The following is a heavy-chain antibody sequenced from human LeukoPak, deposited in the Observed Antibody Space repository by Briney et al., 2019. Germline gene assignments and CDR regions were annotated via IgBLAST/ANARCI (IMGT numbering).Heavy chain of an antibody. J-gene: IGHJ4*02. D-gene: IGHD1-26*01. CDR2: ISYDGTNK. V-gene: IGHV3-30*03. CDR1: GFTFRSYG. Sequence: GGSLRLSCAASGFTFRSYGMHWVRQAPGKGLDWVAVISYDGTNKYYADSVKGRFTVSRDNAKNTLFLQLSSLRVEDTAVYYCARDSYDLGATFDYWGQGTLVTVSS. CDR3: ARDSYDLGATFDY.